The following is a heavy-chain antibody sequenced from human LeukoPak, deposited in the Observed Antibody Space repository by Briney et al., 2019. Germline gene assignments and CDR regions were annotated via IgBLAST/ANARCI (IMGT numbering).Heavy chain of an antibody. D-gene: IGHD3-22*01. CDR2: IYHSGST. Sequence: ASETLSLTCAVSGGSISSSNWWSWVRQPPGKGLEWIGEIYHSGSTNYNPSLKSRVTISVDKSKNQFSLKLSSVTAADTAVYYCSRALPMIVGAFDIWGQGTMVTVSS. V-gene: IGHV4-4*02. J-gene: IGHJ3*02. CDR3: SRALPMIVGAFDI. CDR1: GGSISSSNW.